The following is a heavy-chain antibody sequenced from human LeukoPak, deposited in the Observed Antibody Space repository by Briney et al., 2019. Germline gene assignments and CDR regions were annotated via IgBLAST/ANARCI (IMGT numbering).Heavy chain of an antibody. CDR1: GGSISSSSYY. J-gene: IGHJ4*02. CDR2: IYYSGST. CDR3: ARGESSGGSCYLFDY. Sequence: PSETLSLTCTVSGGSISSSSYYWGWIRQPPGKGLEWIGSIYYSGSTYYNPSLKSRVTISVDTSKNQFSLKLSSVTAADTAVDYCARGESSGGSCYLFDYWGQGALVTVSS. V-gene: IGHV4-39*01. D-gene: IGHD2-15*01.